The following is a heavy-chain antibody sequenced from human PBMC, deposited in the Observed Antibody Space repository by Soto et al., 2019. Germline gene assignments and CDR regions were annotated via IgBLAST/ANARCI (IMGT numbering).Heavy chain of an antibody. J-gene: IGHJ4*02. Sequence: QVQLVQSGAEVKKPGASEKVSCKASGYTFTSYAMHWVRQAPGQRLEWMGWINAGNGNTKYSQKFQGRVTITRDTSASAAYMELSSLRSEDTAVYYCARDNWNDGRYFDYWGQGTLVTVSS. V-gene: IGHV1-3*01. CDR2: INAGNGNT. CDR1: GYTFTSYA. CDR3: ARDNWNDGRYFDY. D-gene: IGHD1-20*01.